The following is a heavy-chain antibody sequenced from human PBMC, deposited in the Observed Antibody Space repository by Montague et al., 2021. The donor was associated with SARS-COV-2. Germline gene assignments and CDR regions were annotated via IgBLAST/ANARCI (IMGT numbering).Heavy chain of an antibody. Sequence: SETLSLTCAVYGGSFSGYYWSWIRQPPGKGLEWIGEINHSGSTNYNPSPKSRVTISVDTSKNQFSLKLSSVTAAGTAVYYCARGRYSSSWYGDKNWFDPWGQGTLVTVSS. D-gene: IGHD6-13*01. CDR1: GGSFSGYY. CDR3: ARGRYSSSWYGDKNWFDP. V-gene: IGHV4-34*01. J-gene: IGHJ5*02. CDR2: INHSGST.